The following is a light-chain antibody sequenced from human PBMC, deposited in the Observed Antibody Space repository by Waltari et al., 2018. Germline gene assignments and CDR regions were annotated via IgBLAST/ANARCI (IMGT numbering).Light chain of an antibody. CDR1: SSNIGAGYD. V-gene: IGLV1-40*01. J-gene: IGLJ2*01. Sequence: QSVLTQPPSLSGAPGQRVTISCTGSSSNIGAGYDVHWYQHLPGTAPKLLLYGNNNRPSGVPDRFSASKSGASASLAITGLQSEDEAVYYCQSYDRRLSVVVFGGGTKLTVL. CDR2: GNN. CDR3: QSYDRRLSVVV.